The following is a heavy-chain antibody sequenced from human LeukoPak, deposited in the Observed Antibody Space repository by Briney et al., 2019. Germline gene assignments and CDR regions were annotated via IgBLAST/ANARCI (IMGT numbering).Heavy chain of an antibody. CDR2: IRYDGSNK. J-gene: IGHJ2*01. V-gene: IGHV3-30*02. CDR3: AKDLYSRGWYSPWYFDL. D-gene: IGHD6-19*01. CDR1: GFTFSSYG. Sequence: GGSLRLSCAASGFTFSSYGMHWVRQAPGKGLEWVAFIRYDGSNKYYADSVKGRFTISRDNSKNTLHLQMNSLRAEDTAVYYCAKDLYSRGWYSPWYFDLWGRGTLVTVSS.